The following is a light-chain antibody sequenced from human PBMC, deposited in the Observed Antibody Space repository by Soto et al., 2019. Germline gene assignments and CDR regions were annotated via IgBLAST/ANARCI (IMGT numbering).Light chain of an antibody. CDR1: SSDVGGYNY. Sequence: QSALTQPASVSGSPGQSITISRTGTSSDVGGYNYVSWYQQHPDKAPKLMIYAVTDRPSGDSSRFSGSRSGNTASLTISGLQAEDEADYYCSSHTSTSALFG. CDR3: SSHTSTSAL. V-gene: IGLV2-14*01. J-gene: IGLJ1*01. CDR2: AVT.